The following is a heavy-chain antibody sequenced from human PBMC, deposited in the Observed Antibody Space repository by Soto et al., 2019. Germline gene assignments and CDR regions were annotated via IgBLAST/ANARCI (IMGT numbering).Heavy chain of an antibody. Sequence: EVRLVESGGGLVQPGGSLRLSCAASGFIVSGIFMTWVRQVPGKGPEWVSTISSDDKTYYADSVRGRFTISRDISKNTLFLQINTLRAEDTAVYHCARDIFGGSYDFWHGGQGTLVTVSS. D-gene: IGHD3-3*01. CDR3: ARDIFGGSYDFWH. J-gene: IGHJ4*02. CDR1: GFIVSGIF. V-gene: IGHV3-66*01. CDR2: ISSDDKT.